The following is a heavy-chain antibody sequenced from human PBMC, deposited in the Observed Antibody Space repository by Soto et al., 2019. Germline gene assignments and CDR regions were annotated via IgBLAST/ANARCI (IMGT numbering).Heavy chain of an antibody. V-gene: IGHV3-30*18. CDR1: GFVFSDFG. J-gene: IGHJ4*02. CDR2: LSYDESNT. D-gene: IGHD1-26*01. Sequence: QVQLVESGGGVVQPGRSLRLSCAASGFVFSDFGMHWVRQAPGKGLEWVAALSYDESNTYYADSMKGRFTISRDISKNTIYLQINSLRAEYTAGYYCAKSGREGSRSPEYWGQGTLVTVSS. CDR3: AKSGREGSRSPEY.